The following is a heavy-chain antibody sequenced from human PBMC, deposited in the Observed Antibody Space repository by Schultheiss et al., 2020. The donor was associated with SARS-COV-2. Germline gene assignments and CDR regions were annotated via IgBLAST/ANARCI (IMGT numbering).Heavy chain of an antibody. V-gene: IGHV3-11*06. CDR1: GFTFSDYY. Sequence: GGSLRLSCAASGFTFSDYYMSWIRQAPGKGLEWVSYISSSSSYTNYADSVKGRFTISRDNAKNTLYLQMNSLRAEDTAVYYCASKSYYDSSGYYYPDYWGQGTLVTVSS. J-gene: IGHJ4*02. D-gene: IGHD3-22*01. CDR2: ISSSSSYT. CDR3: ASKSYYDSSGYYYPDY.